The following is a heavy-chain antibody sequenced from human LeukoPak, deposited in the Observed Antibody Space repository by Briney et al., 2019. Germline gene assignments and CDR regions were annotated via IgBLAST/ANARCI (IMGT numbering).Heavy chain of an antibody. CDR3: ARGGIRHYSSSPPGYYYMDV. CDR2: ISSSSSYI. Sequence: GGSLRLSCAASGFTFSSYSMNWVRQAPGKGLEWVSSISSSSSYIYYADSVKGRFTISRDNAKNSLYLQMNSLRAEDTAVYYCARGGIRHYSSSPPGYYYMDVWGKGTTVTVSS. D-gene: IGHD6-6*01. J-gene: IGHJ6*03. CDR1: GFTFSSYS. V-gene: IGHV3-21*01.